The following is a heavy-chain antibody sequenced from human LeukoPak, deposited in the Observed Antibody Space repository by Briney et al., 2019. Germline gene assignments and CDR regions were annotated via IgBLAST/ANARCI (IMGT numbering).Heavy chain of an antibody. CDR3: ARDQLRYYGSGSYYSDMDV. CDR2: ISAYNGVT. V-gene: IGHV1-18*04. Sequence: ASVKVSCKASGYTFTGYYMHWVRQAPGQGLEWMGWISAYNGVTNYAQKFQGRVTMTTDTSTTTGYMELRSLRSDDTAVYYCARDQLRYYGSGSYYSDMDVWGQGTTVTVSS. D-gene: IGHD3-10*01. J-gene: IGHJ6*02. CDR1: GYTFTGYY.